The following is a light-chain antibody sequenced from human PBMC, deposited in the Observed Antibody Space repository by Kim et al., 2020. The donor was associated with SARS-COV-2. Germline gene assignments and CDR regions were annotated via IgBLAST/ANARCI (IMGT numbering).Light chain of an antibody. Sequence: QSVLTQPPSASGTPGHRVTISCSGSSSNIGRNYVYWYQQLPGTAPKLLIYRNNQRPSGVPDRFSGSKSGTSAALAISGHRSEDEADYYCAAWDDSLSGWVFGGGTQLTVL. V-gene: IGLV1-47*01. CDR2: RNN. CDR1: SSNIGRNY. J-gene: IGLJ3*02. CDR3: AAWDDSLSGWV.